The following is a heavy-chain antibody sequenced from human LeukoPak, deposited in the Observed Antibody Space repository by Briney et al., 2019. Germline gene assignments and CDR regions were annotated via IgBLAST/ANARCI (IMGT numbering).Heavy chain of an antibody. V-gene: IGHV1-69*04. J-gene: IGHJ4*02. Sequence: ASVKVSCKASGGTFSSYAISSVRQAPGRGLEWMGRVIPILDIANYAQKFQGRVTITADKSTSTAYMELSSLRSEDTAVYYCASQYCSSGSCYSTYYFDYWGQGTLVAVSS. CDR3: ASQYCSSGSCYSTYYFDY. D-gene: IGHD2-15*01. CDR1: GGTFSSYA. CDR2: VIPILDIA.